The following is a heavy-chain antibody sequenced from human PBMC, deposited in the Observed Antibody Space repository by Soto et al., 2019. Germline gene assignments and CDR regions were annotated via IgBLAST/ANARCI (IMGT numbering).Heavy chain of an antibody. CDR3: ATSVGATTVTRGSPRDY. V-gene: IGHV4-34*01. J-gene: IGHJ4*02. Sequence: VQLQQWGAGLLKPSETLSLTCAVYGGSFSGYHWSWFRQPPGKGLEWIGEINPSGSINYNPSLKSRVTISVDTSKNQFSLNLSSVTAADTAVYYCATSVGATTVTRGSPRDYWGQGTLVTVSS. CDR2: INPSGSI. CDR1: GGSFSGYH. D-gene: IGHD4-4*01.